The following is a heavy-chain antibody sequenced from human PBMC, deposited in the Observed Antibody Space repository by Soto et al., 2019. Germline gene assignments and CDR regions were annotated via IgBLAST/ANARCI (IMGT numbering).Heavy chain of an antibody. CDR1: GFTFSSYA. D-gene: IGHD3-10*01. CDR3: AKDGPYGSGSYSYYYYYGMDV. Sequence: GGSLRLSCAASGFTFSSYARSWVRQAPGKGLEWVSAISGSGGSTYYADSVKGRFTISRDNSKNTLYLQMNSLRAEDTAVYYCAKDGPYGSGSYSYYYYYGMDVWGQGTTVTVSS. V-gene: IGHV3-23*01. CDR2: ISGSGGST. J-gene: IGHJ6*02.